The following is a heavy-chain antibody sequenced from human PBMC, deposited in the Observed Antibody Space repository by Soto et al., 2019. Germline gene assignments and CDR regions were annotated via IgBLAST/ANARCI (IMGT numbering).Heavy chain of an antibody. CDR1: GYTFTSYG. CDR2: ISAYNGNT. CDR3: ARVGVYRGVIFFPADY. D-gene: IGHD3-10*01. V-gene: IGHV1-18*01. Sequence: ASVKVSCKASGYTFTSYGISWVRQAPGQGLEWMGWISAYNGNTNYAQKLQGRVTMTTDTSTSTAYMELRSLRSDDTAVYYCARVGVYRGVIFFPADYWGQGTLVTVSS. J-gene: IGHJ4*02.